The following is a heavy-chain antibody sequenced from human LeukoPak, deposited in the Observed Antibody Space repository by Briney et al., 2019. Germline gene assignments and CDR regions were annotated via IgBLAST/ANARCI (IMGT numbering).Heavy chain of an antibody. CDR1: GYSFTSYW. J-gene: IGHJ4*02. V-gene: IGHV5-51*01. D-gene: IGHD3-22*01. CDR2: IYPGDSDT. CDR3: ARALNYYDSSGYCLDC. Sequence: GESLKISCKGSGYSFTSYWIGWVRQMPGKGLEWMGIIYPGDSDTRYSPSFQGQVTISADKSISTAYLQWSSLKASDTAMYYCARALNYYDSSGYCLDCWGQGTLVTVSS.